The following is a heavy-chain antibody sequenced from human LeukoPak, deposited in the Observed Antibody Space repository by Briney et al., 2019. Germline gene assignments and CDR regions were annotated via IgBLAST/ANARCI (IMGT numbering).Heavy chain of an antibody. J-gene: IGHJ4*02. CDR3: ARQGGPFDY. V-gene: IGHV4-39*01. D-gene: IGHD3-16*01. CDR2: IFYSGST. Sequence: SETLSLTCTVSGGSISSYYWSWVRQPPGKGLEWIGAIFYSGSTYYSPSLKSRLTISIDTSRNHFSLQLRSVTAADTAVYYCARQGGPFDYWGQGTLVTVSS. CDR1: GGSISSYY.